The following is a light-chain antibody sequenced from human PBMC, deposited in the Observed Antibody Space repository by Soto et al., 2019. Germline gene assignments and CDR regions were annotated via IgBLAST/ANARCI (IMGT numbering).Light chain of an antibody. CDR2: DAS. V-gene: IGKV3-20*01. Sequence: EILLTQSHATLSVSPKEGIPLXIRASQSVSYYLAWYQQKPGQAPRLLIYDASTRATGIPDRFSGGGSGTDFTLTISRLEPEDFAVYYCQQHGSSPITFGQGTRLEIK. CDR3: QQHGSSPIT. J-gene: IGKJ5*01. CDR1: QSVSYY.